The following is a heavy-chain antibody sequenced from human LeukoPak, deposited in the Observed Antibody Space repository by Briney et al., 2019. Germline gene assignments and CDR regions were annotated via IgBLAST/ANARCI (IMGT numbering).Heavy chain of an antibody. CDR1: GFTFSNFA. Sequence: GGSLRLSCAASGFTFSNFAMSWVRQAPGKGLEWVSVISGNSGSIYYADSVKGRLTISRDNSKNTLYLQMNSLRAEDTATYYCAREVGWFDSCGQGTLVTVSS. CDR3: AREVGWFDS. CDR2: ISGNSGSI. J-gene: IGHJ5*01. D-gene: IGHD1-26*01. V-gene: IGHV3-23*01.